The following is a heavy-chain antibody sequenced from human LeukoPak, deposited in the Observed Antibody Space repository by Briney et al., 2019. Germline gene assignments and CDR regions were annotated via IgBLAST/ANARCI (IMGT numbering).Heavy chain of an antibody. V-gene: IGHV3-48*03. CDR3: ANSQSSVAGILGC. CDR1: GFTFSSYE. Sequence: GGSLRLSCAASGFTFSSYEMNWVRQAPGKGLEWVSYISGNGNDKYYADSVKGRFTISRDNAKNSLYLQMNSLRVEDTAVYYCANSQSSVAGILGCWGQGTLVTVSS. J-gene: IGHJ4*02. CDR2: ISGNGNDK. D-gene: IGHD6-19*01.